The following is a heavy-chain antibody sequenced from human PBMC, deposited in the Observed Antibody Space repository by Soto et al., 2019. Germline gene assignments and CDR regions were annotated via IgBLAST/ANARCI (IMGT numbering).Heavy chain of an antibody. CDR2: SDPIYSYT. Sequence: PGESLKISCKGSGYSFTSYWIIWVRQMPVKGLGLMGSSDPIYSYTNYSPSFQGHVTISSDNSVSTSYLQWSSLKASDTAVYYCASIVATHYYGMDVWGEGTTVTVSS. CDR3: ASIVATHYYGMDV. CDR1: GYSFTSYW. J-gene: IGHJ6*04. D-gene: IGHD2-15*01. V-gene: IGHV5-10-1*01.